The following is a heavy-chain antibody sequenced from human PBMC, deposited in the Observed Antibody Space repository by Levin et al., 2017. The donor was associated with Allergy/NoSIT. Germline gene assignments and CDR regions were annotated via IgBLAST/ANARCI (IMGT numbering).Heavy chain of an antibody. CDR3: ATQLLVADRGYWRYYFDS. D-gene: IGHD2-8*02. CDR2: ISSGAEYT. Sequence: GGSLRLSCAASGFTFSSYAMSWVRQAPGKGLERVSSISSGAEYTYYADSVKGRFTVSRDNSKNILYLQLNSLRAEDTAVYYCATQLLVADRGYWRYYFDSWGQGTLITVSS. J-gene: IGHJ4*02. CDR1: GFTFSSYA. V-gene: IGHV3-23*01.